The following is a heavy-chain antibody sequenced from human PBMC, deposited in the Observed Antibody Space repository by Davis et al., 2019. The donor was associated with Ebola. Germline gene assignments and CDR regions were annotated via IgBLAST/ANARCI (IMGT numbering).Heavy chain of an antibody. J-gene: IGHJ6*02. CDR1: GYTFTSYA. Sequence: AASVKVSCKASGYTFTSYAMHWVRQAPEQRLEWMGWINAGNGNTKYSQKFQGRVTITRDTSASTAYMEPSSLRSEDTAVYYCARGSSKAYYYYGMDVWGQGTTVTVSS. CDR2: INAGNGNT. D-gene: IGHD6-6*01. CDR3: ARGSSKAYYYYGMDV. V-gene: IGHV1-3*01.